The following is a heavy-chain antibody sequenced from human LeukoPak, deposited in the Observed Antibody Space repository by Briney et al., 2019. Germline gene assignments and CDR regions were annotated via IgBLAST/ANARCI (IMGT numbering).Heavy chain of an antibody. CDR2: IYYSGST. D-gene: IGHD3-9*01. J-gene: IGHJ4*02. CDR3: ARGRANILTGYYPRYYFDY. CDR1: GGSISSYY. V-gene: IGHV4-59*12. Sequence: SETLSLTCTVSGGSISSYYWSWIRQPPGKGLEWIGYIYYSGSTNYNPSLKSRVTISVDTSKNQFSLKLSSVTAADTAVYYCARGRANILTGYYPRYYFDYWGQGTLVTVSS.